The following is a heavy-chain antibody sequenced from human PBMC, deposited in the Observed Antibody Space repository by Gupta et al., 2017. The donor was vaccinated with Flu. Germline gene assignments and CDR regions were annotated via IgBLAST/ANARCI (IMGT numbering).Heavy chain of an antibody. V-gene: IGHV1-46*01. CDR2: IDPSDNYT. CDR3: TRVPHRATFGNYFDS. Sequence: QVQLVQSGTEVKKTGASVRVSCKASGYTFTSNYIHWVRQAPGQGLEGMGIIDPSDNYTRYARKFQGRVSMTRDTSTNIVYMDLTSLRPEDTAMYYCTRVPHRATFGNYFDSWGQGTLLTVSS. J-gene: IGHJ4*02. CDR1: GYTFTSNY. D-gene: IGHD3-16*01.